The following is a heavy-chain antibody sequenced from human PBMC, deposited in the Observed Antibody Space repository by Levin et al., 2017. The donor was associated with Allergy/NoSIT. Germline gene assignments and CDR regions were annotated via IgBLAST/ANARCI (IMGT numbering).Heavy chain of an antibody. D-gene: IGHD6-13*01. Sequence: QPGGSLRLSCAASGFTFSNYAMSWVRQAPGKGLEWVSTISGSGGSTYYADSVKGRCTISRDNSKNTLYLQMISLRAEDTAVYYCAKHPSSWTQSPFDYWGQGTLVTVSS. CDR1: GFTFSNYA. V-gene: IGHV3-23*01. CDR2: ISGSGGST. J-gene: IGHJ4*02. CDR3: AKHPSSWTQSPFDY.